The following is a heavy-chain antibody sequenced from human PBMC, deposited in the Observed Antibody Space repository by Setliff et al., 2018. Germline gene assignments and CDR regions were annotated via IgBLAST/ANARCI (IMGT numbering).Heavy chain of an antibody. J-gene: IGHJ4*02. CDR1: GFTFSDYY. Sequence: PGGSLRLSCAASGFTFSDYYMSWIRQAPGKGLEWVSYISNSGSHTYYADSVKGRFTISRDNAKNSLYLQMNSLRAEDTAVYYCARFYGNYPFDYWGQGILVTVCS. CDR3: ARFYGNYPFDY. CDR2: ISNSGSHT. V-gene: IGHV3-11*06. D-gene: IGHD4-17*01.